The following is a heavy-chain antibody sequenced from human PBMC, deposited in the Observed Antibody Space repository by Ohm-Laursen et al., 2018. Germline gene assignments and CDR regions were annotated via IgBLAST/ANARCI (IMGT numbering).Heavy chain of an antibody. V-gene: IGHV4-34*01. CDR3: ARIRENYSPYDAFDI. J-gene: IGHJ3*02. D-gene: IGHD4-11*01. CDR1: GGSFSGYY. CDR2: INHSGST. Sequence: GTLSLTCAVYGGSFSGYYWSWIRQPPGKGLEWIGEINHSGSTNYNPSLKSRVTISVDTSKNQFSLRLRSLTAADTAVYYCARIRENYSPYDAFDIWGPGTMVTVSS.